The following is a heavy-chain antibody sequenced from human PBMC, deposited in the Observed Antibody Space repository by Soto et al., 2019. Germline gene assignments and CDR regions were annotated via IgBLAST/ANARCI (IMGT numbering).Heavy chain of an antibody. V-gene: IGHV4-34*02. CDR1: GGSFSDYY. CDR3: AREEPASRHHDY. CDR2: VSHSEST. D-gene: IGHD1-26*01. J-gene: IGHJ4*02. Sequence: QVQLQQWGAGLLKPSDTLSLTCAVYGGSFSDYYWSWMRQTPEKGLEWIGEVSHSESTTYNPSLKNRVTIAIDTSKSQCSLTLNSVTAADTAMYFCAREEPASRHHDYWGQGNLVTVSS.